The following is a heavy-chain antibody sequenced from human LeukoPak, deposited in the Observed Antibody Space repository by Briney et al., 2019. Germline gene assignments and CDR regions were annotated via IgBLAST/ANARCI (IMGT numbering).Heavy chain of an antibody. CDR1: GFTFSSYS. J-gene: IGHJ4*02. Sequence: GGSLRLSCAASGFTFSSYSMSWVRQAPGKGLEWVSYISSTSSTIYYADSVKGRFTISRDNAKNSLYLQMNSPRDEDTALYYCARDLEAANTYYFDYWGQGTMVTVSS. V-gene: IGHV3-48*02. CDR3: ARDLEAANTYYFDY. CDR2: ISSTSSTI. D-gene: IGHD6-13*01.